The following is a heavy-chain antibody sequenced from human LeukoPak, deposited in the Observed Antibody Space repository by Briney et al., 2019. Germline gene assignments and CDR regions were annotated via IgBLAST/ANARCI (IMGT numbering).Heavy chain of an antibody. V-gene: IGHV7-4-1*02. CDR1: GYTFTVHA. Sequence: ASVKVSFTASGYTFTVHAMNWVRQAPGQGPEWMGYINTKTGNPTYAQGFTGRFVFSLDTSVSTAYLQISSLKPEDTGVYYCAKGGWVAVTGMDSWGQGTLVTVSS. CDR2: INTKTGNP. D-gene: IGHD6-19*01. CDR3: AKGGWVAVTGMDS. J-gene: IGHJ4*02.